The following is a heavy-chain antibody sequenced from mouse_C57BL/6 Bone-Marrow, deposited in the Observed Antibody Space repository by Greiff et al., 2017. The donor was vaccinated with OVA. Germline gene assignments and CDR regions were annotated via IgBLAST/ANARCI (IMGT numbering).Heavy chain of an antibody. J-gene: IGHJ1*03. V-gene: IGHV1-4*01. CDR3: ARRYSNFDV. D-gene: IGHD2-5*01. CDR2: LNPSSGYT. Sequence: VQLQQSGAELARPGASVKMSCKASGYTFTSYTMPWVKQRPGQGLEWIGYLNPSSGYTKYNQKFKDKATLTADKSSSTAYMQLSSLTSEDSAGYYCARRYSNFDVWGTGTTVTVSS. CDR1: GYTFTSYT.